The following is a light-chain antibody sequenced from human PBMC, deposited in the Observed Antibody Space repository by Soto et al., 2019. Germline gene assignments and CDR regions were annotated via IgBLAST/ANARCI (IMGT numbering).Light chain of an antibody. V-gene: IGLV1-40*01. CDR2: GNS. CDR3: QSYDGRIYV. J-gene: IGLJ1*01. Sequence: QSVMTQPPSLSGAPGQSVTISCTGSSSNLGAGYDVHWYQQFPGAAPKLLIYGNSNRPSGVPDRFSGSKSGTSASLPISGLLAEDEADYYCQSYDGRIYVFGSGTKVTVL. CDR1: SSNLGAGYD.